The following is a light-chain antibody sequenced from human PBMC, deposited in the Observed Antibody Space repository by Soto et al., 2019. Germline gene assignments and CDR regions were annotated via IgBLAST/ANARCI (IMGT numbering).Light chain of an antibody. CDR3: CAYAGTYTA. J-gene: IGLJ2*01. CDR2: DVS. Sequence: QSVLTQPRSVSGSPGQSVTISCTGTSSELGGYNYVSWYQQHPGKAPKLMIYDVSQRPSGVPDRFSGSKSGNTASLTISGVQSEGEADCYCCAYAGTYTAFGGGTKLAVL. V-gene: IGLV2-11*01. CDR1: SSELGGYNY.